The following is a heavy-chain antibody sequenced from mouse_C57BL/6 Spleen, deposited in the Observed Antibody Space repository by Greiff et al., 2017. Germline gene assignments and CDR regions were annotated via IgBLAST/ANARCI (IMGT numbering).Heavy chain of an antibody. CDR3: TRGYYGSDYAMDY. Sequence: EVQRVESGEGLVKPGGSLKLSCAASGFTFSSYAMSWVRQTPEKRLEWVAYISSGGDYIYYADTVKGRFTISRDNARNTLYLQMSSLKSEDTAMYYGTRGYYGSDYAMDYWGQGTSVTVSS. V-gene: IGHV5-9-1*02. J-gene: IGHJ4*01. CDR2: ISSGGDYI. CDR1: GFTFSSYA. D-gene: IGHD1-1*01.